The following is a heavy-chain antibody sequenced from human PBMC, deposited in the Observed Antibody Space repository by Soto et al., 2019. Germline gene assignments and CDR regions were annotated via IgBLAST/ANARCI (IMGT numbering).Heavy chain of an antibody. CDR1: GLCFCRYT. Sequence: PVGPLMLSLAVSGLCFCRYTMNWVRQAPGKRLEWVSYISCSGSPMYYAESVKVLFTIARDNAKNSLYLQMNSLRAKDRAVDECGRVYTSGLAFRGQGTPVTV. CDR3: GRVYTSGLAF. J-gene: IGHJ6*02. V-gene: IGHV3-48*01. CDR2: ISCSGSPM.